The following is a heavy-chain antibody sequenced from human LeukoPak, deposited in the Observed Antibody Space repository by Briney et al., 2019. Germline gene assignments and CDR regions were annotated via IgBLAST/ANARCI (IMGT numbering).Heavy chain of an antibody. CDR3: ARRVHYYDTSGYSYYFDY. CDR2: IYHSGST. Sequence: GSLRLSCAASGFTFSSYAMSWVRQPPGKGLEWIGSIYHSGSTYYNPSLKSRVTISVDTSKNHFSLKLSSVTAADTAVYYCARRVHYYDTSGYSYYFDYWGQGTLVTVSS. V-gene: IGHV4-38-2*01. CDR1: GFTFSSYA. J-gene: IGHJ4*02. D-gene: IGHD3-22*01.